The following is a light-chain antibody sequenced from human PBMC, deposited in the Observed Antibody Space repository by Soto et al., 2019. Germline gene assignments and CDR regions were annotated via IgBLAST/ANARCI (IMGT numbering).Light chain of an antibody. J-gene: IGKJ2*01. V-gene: IGKV1-5*03. CDR3: QQYNSYPYT. Sequence: DIQMTQSPSTLSASVGDRVTITCRASQSINSWLAWYQQKPGTAPKVLIYKASSLQSGVPSRFSSSGSGTEFTLNISSLQPDDFATYYCQQYNSYPYTFGQGTKLEIK. CDR1: QSINSW. CDR2: KAS.